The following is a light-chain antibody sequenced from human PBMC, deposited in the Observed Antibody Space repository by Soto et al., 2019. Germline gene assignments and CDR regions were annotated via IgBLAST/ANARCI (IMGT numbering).Light chain of an antibody. Sequence: EIVMTQSPATLAVSPGERATLSCRASQSVSRNLAWYQQKPGQAPRLLIYGASTRATGIPARFSGSGSGTEFTLTISSLQYEDFAVYYCQQYNNWHAITFGQGTRLEIK. CDR3: QQYNNWHAIT. CDR2: GAS. CDR1: QSVSRN. J-gene: IGKJ5*01. V-gene: IGKV3D-15*01.